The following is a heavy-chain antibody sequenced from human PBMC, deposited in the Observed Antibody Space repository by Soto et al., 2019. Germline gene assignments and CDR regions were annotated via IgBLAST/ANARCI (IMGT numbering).Heavy chain of an antibody. D-gene: IGHD1-26*01. CDR2: TRNKVDSYTT. CDR1: GFTFSDHY. V-gene: IGHV3-72*01. J-gene: IGHJ4*02. CDR3: APGTVGAMDY. Sequence: GALRLSCAAAGFTFSDHYMEWVRQAPGKGLEWVGRTRNKVDSYTTEYAASVRGRFTISRDDSKTSLYLQMNSLKTEDTALYYSAPGTVGAMDYWGQGTLVT.